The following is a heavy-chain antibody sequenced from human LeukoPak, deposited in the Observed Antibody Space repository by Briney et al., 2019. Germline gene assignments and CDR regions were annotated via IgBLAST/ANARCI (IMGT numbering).Heavy chain of an antibody. CDR1: GYSFTGHY. CDR3: ARDAGKITISPDY. D-gene: IGHD3-3*01. CDR2: INPNSGGT. J-gene: IGHJ4*02. Sequence: ASVKVSCKSSGYSFTGHYMHWVRQAPGQGLEWMGWINPNSGGTNYAQKFQGRVTMTTDTSTSTAYMELRSLRSDDTAVYYCARDAGKITISPDYWGQGTLVTVSS. V-gene: IGHV1-2*02.